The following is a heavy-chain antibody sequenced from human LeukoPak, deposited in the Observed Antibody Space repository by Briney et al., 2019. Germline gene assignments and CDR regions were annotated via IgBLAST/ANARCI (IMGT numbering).Heavy chain of an antibody. CDR2: ISAYNGNT. V-gene: IGHV1-18*01. CDR3: ARAWYYDSSGYYWDY. Sequence: ASVKVSCKASGYTFTSYGISWVRQAPGQGLEWMGWISAYNGNTNYAQKLQGRATMTTDTSTSTAYMELRSLRSDDTAVHYCARAWYYDSSGYYWDYWGQGTLVTVSS. D-gene: IGHD3-22*01. J-gene: IGHJ4*02. CDR1: GYTFTSYG.